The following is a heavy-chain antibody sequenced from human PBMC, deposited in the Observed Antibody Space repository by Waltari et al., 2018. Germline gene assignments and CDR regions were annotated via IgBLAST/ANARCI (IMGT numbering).Heavy chain of an antibody. CDR3: ARHLENFYGAGRGNWFDP. D-gene: IGHD3-10*01. V-gene: IGHV4-61*02. CDR2: IYTGGST. Sequence: QVQLQESGPGLVKPYQTLSLTCTVSGAAITPGYYLWTWVRQPAGEGLEWIGRIYTGGSTDYNPSLWGRVTISLDTSKSQVSLKLTAVTAADSAVYYCARHLENFYGAGRGNWFDPWGPGTRVTVSS. J-gene: IGHJ5*02. CDR1: GAAITPGYY.